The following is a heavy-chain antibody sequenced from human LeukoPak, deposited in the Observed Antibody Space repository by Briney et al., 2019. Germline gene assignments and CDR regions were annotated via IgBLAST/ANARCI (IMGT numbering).Heavy chain of an antibody. J-gene: IGHJ4*02. CDR1: GGSISSYY. V-gene: IGHV4-59*08. CDR2: ISDSGST. Sequence: SETLSLTCTVSGGSISSYYWSWVRQFPGKGLEWIGYISDSGSTNYSPSLESRVTISVDTSKNKFFLILSSVTAADTAVYYCARRGGTVVGNTGYHYWYFDNWGQGTLVTVSS. CDR3: ARRGGTVVGNTGYHYWYFDN. D-gene: IGHD5-12*01.